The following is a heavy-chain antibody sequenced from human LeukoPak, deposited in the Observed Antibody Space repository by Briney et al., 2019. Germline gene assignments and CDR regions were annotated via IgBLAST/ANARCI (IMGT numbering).Heavy chain of an antibody. V-gene: IGHV1-3*01. CDR2: INVGNGNT. J-gene: IGHJ4*02. CDR1: GYTFTTFT. CDR3: ARDRYYGSGTYNYFDY. D-gene: IGHD3-10*01. Sequence: ASVKVSCKPSGYTFTTFTLHWLRQAPGQRLEWMGWINVGNGNTKYSQNFQDRVTITRDTSASTAHMELRSLRSEDTAVYYCARDRYYGSGTYNYFDYWGQGTLVTVSP.